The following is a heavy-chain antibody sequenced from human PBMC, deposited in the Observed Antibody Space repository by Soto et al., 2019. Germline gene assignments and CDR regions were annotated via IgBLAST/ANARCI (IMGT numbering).Heavy chain of an antibody. CDR3: ARGPVRRVTKVTTPPNS. V-gene: IGHV1-18*01. CDR2: ISTYNGNT. D-gene: IGHD4-17*01. Sequence: QVQLVQSGAEVKKPGASVKVSCKASGYTFTTYGITWVRQAPGQGLEWMGWISTYNGNTNYAQKLQGRVTMTTDTSTSTAYLELRSLRSDDTAVYYCARGPVRRVTKVTTPPNSWGQGTLVTVSS. CDR1: GYTFTTYG. J-gene: IGHJ4*02.